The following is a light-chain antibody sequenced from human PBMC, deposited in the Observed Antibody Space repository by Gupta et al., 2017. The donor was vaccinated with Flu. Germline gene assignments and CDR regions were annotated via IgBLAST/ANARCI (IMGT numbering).Light chain of an antibody. J-gene: IGKJ4*01. CDR2: EAS. CDR1: QNINSN. V-gene: IGKV3-11*01. CDR3: QQRVNWPSFS. Sequence: EIVLTQSPATLSLSPADRATLSCRAIQNINSNLAWYQQKPGQAPRLLIYEASNGDAGIPDRFSGSGCGTDFTITISSRQPDDFGVYYCQQRVNWPSFSFGGGTRVEFK.